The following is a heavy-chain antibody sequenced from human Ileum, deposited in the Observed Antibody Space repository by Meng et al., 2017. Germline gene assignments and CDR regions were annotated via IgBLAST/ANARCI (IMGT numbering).Heavy chain of an antibody. Sequence: QWQLNQWGVGLLKPSETLSLTCAVFGGSFNDYYWSWVRQSPGKGLEWIGQIHHSGRTNYKSSLERRVTISVDTSKSQFSLKLTSVTAADTAMYYCVRGPARETHDFDYWGQGALVTVSS. V-gene: IGHV4-34*01. D-gene: IGHD1-26*01. CDR1: GGSFNDYY. CDR2: IHHSGRT. J-gene: IGHJ4*02. CDR3: VRGPARETHDFDY.